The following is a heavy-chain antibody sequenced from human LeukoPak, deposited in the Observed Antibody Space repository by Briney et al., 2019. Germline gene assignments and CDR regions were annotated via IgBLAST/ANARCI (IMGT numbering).Heavy chain of an antibody. J-gene: IGHJ4*02. Sequence: ASVKVSCKASGYTFTSYAISWVRQAPGQGLEWMGGIIPIFGTANYAQKFQGRVTITADESTSTAYMELSSLRSEDTAVYYCAREVYYYDSSGPVSPFDYWGQGTLVTVSS. CDR3: AREVYYYDSSGPVSPFDY. CDR2: IIPIFGTA. D-gene: IGHD3-22*01. V-gene: IGHV1-69*13. CDR1: GYTFTSYA.